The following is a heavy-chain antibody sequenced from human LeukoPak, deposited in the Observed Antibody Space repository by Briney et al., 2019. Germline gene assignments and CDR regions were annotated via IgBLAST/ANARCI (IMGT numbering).Heavy chain of an antibody. CDR3: AKDADSGYDYYYFDY. Sequence: GGSLRLSCAASGFTFSDYGMRWARQAPGKGLEWVAVISYDGSNKYYADSVKGRFTISRDNSKNTLYLQMNSLRAEDTAVYYCAKDADSGYDYYYFDYWGQGTLVTVSS. CDR2: ISYDGSNK. V-gene: IGHV3-30*18. D-gene: IGHD5-12*01. J-gene: IGHJ4*02. CDR1: GFTFSDYG.